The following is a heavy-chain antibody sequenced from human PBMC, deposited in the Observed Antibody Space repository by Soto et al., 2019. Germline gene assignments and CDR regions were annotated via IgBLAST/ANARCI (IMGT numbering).Heavy chain of an antibody. V-gene: IGHV1-8*01. CDR1: GYTFTSYD. CDR3: ASYTSRIDAFDI. J-gene: IGHJ3*02. Sequence: ASVKVSCKASGYTFTSYDINWERQATGQGLEWIGWMNPNSGNTGYAQKFQGRVTMTRNTSISTAYMELSSLRSEDTAVYYCASYTSRIDAFDIRGQGTMVTVSS. CDR2: MNPNSGNT. D-gene: IGHD6-13*01.